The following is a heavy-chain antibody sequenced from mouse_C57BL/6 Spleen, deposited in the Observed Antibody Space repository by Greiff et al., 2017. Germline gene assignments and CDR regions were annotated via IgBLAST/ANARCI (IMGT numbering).Heavy chain of an antibody. CDR1: GFTFSSYT. CDR3: AGQAGRGAMDY. Sequence: EVQGVESGGGLVKPGGSLKLSCAASGFTFSSYTMSWVRQTPEKRLEWVATISGGGGNTYYPDSVKGRFTITRDNAKNTLYLQMSSLRSEDAALYYCAGQAGRGAMDYWGQGTSVTVSS. J-gene: IGHJ4*01. CDR2: ISGGGGNT. V-gene: IGHV5-9*01.